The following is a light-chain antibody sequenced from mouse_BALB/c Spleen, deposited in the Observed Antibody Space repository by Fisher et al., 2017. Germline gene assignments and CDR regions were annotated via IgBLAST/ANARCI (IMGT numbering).Light chain of an antibody. CDR1: SSVSSSY. J-gene: IGKJ5*01. CDR3: HQWSSYPPT. V-gene: IGKV4-79*01. CDR2: STS. Sequence: IVLTQTPALMSASPGEKVTLTCSASSSVSSSYLYWYQQKPGSSPKLWIYSTSNLASGVPARFSGSGSGTSYSLTISSMEAEDAASYFCHQWSSYPPTFGAGTKLELK.